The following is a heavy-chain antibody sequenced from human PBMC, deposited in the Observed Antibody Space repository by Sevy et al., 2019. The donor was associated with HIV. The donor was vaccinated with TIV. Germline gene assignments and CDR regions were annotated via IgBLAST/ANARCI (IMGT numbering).Heavy chain of an antibody. CDR3: ARSMAQGAAFDY. CDR2: IYYSGST. Sequence: SETLSLTCTVSGGSISSYYWSWIRQPPGKGLEWIGYIYYSGSTNYNPSLKSRVTISVDTSKNQFSLKLSPVTAADTAVYYCARSMAQGAAFDYWGQGTLVTVSS. D-gene: IGHD3-10*01. J-gene: IGHJ4*02. CDR1: GGSISSYY. V-gene: IGHV4-59*01.